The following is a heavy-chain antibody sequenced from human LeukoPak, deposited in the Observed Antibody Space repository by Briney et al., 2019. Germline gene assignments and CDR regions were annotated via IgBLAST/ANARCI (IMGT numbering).Heavy chain of an antibody. D-gene: IGHD5-18*01. CDR3: ARQSPRSSYSYDY. V-gene: IGHV1-18*01. CDR2: ISTYNGNT. J-gene: IGHJ4*02. CDR1: GYTFASYG. Sequence: ASVKVSCKASGYTFASYGISWVRQAPGQGLEWMGWISTYNGNTNYAQKLQGRVTMTTDTSTSTANMELRSLRSDDTAVYYCARQSPRSSYSYDYWGQGTLVTVSS.